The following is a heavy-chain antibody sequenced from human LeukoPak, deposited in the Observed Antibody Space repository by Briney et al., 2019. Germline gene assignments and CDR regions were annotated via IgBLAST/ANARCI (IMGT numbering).Heavy chain of an antibody. D-gene: IGHD4/OR15-4a*01. V-gene: IGHV4-39*01. CDR2: INYSWSA. J-gene: IGHJ5*02. CDR3: VRHDFADYSRFVP. Sequence: SETLSLTCSVSGGSMSSGSYYWGWIRQPRGKGLESIETINYSWSAYYSPFRKSRVTISVEKSEKQCSLKLNSLTTADTARVSCVRHDFADYSRFVPWGQGALVTVSS. CDR1: GGSMSSGSYY.